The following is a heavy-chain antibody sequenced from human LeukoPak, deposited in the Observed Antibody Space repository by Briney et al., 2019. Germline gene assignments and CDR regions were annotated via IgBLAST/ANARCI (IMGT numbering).Heavy chain of an antibody. CDR3: ARGHDFWSGYYTGNYFDY. V-gene: IGHV4-59*01. CDR2: IYYSGST. J-gene: IGHJ4*02. D-gene: IGHD3-3*01. Sequence: PSETLSLTCTGSGVSISRYYWSWLRQPPGKGLEWIGYIYYSGSTNYNPSLKSRVTISVDTSRNQFSLKLSSVTAADTAVYYCARGHDFWSGYYTGNYFDYWGQGTLVTVSS. CDR1: GVSISRYY.